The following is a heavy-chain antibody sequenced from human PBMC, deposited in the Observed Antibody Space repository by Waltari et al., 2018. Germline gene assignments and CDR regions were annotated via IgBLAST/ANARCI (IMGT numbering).Heavy chain of an antibody. J-gene: IGHJ3*02. Sequence: QVQLQESGPGLVKPSQTLSLTCTVSGGSIRSGGYYWSWIRQHPGKGLEWIGYIDYSGSTYYNPSLKSLVTISVDTSKNQFSLKLSSVTAADTAVYYCVRVSHDSSGYYYAAFDIWGQGTMVTVSS. CDR3: VRVSHDSSGYYYAAFDI. D-gene: IGHD3-22*01. CDR2: IDYSGST. V-gene: IGHV4-31*01. CDR1: GGSIRSGGYY.